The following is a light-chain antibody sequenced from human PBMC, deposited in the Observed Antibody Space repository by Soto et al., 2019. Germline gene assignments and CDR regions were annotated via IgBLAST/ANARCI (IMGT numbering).Light chain of an antibody. J-gene: IGKJ2*01. CDR1: QSVSSSY. Sequence: EIVLTQSPGTLSLSPGERATLSCRASQSVSSSYLAWYQQKAGQAPRLLSYGASKKATGIPDRFSGSGSGTDFTLTISRLEPEDFAVYYCEQHVNSVYIFGQGTRLEIK. CDR2: GAS. CDR3: EQHVNSVYI. V-gene: IGKV3-20*01.